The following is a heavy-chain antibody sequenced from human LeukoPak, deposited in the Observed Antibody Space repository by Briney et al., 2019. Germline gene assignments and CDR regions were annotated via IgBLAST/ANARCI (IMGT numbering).Heavy chain of an antibody. CDR1: GGSFSGYY. Sequence: SETLSLTCAVYGGSFSGYYWSWIRQPPGKGLEWIGEINHSGSTNYNPSLKSRVTISVDTSKNQFSLKLSSVTAADTAVYYCARDVPATIFGVVILDYFDYWGQGTLVTVSS. CDR2: INHSGST. CDR3: ARDVPATIFGVVILDYFDY. J-gene: IGHJ4*02. D-gene: IGHD3-3*01. V-gene: IGHV4-34*01.